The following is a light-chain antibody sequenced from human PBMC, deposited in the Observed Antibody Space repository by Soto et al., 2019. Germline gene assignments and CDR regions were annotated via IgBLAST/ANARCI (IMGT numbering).Light chain of an antibody. CDR1: ESVTNY. Sequence: EIVLTHSPTTLSLSPGSRFTLSCRARESVTNYLAWYQKKPGQAPRLLVYDVSSRATGIPARLSGGGYGTDFTLTISNIETEDFAVYYCQQRSDWPWTFGHGTKVDIK. J-gene: IGKJ1*01. CDR2: DVS. CDR3: QQRSDWPWT. V-gene: IGKV3-11*01.